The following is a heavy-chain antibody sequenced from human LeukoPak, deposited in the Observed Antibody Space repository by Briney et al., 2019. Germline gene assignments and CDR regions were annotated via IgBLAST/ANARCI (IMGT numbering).Heavy chain of an antibody. Sequence: SETLSLTCTVSGGSISSRHCYWGWIRQPPGKGLEWIGEINHSGSTNYNPSLKSRVTISVDTSKNQFSLKLSSVTAADTAVYYCARAEYNWTINDYWGQGTLVTVSS. D-gene: IGHD1-20*01. CDR2: INHSGST. CDR1: GGSISSRHCY. J-gene: IGHJ4*02. CDR3: ARAEYNWTINDY. V-gene: IGHV4-39*07.